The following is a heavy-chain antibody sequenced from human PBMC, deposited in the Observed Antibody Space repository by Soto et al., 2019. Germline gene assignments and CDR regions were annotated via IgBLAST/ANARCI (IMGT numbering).Heavy chain of an antibody. Sequence: QVQVVQSGAEVKKPGASVTVSCKASGYTFTTYAIHWVRQAPGQSLEWMGWINTDNGNTYYSQKMQARVTITRDTSASTAYMELSRLRSAEAAVYYWARSRVRGGYYFDSWGRGDLVTVSS. CDR1: GYTFTTYA. D-gene: IGHD3-16*01. J-gene: IGHJ4*02. CDR2: INTDNGNT. V-gene: IGHV1-3*04. CDR3: ARSRVRGGYYFDS.